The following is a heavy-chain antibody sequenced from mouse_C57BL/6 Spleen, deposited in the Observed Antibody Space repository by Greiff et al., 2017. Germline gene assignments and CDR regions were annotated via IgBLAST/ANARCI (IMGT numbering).Heavy chain of an antibody. V-gene: IGHV1-81*01. CDR1: GYTFTSYG. CDR2: IYPRSGNT. D-gene: IGHD4-1*01. J-gene: IGHJ4*01. CDR3: ARGDWDLYYAMDY. Sequence: QVQLQQSGAELARPGASVKLSCKASGYTFTSYGISWVKQRTGQGLEWIGEIYPRSGNTYYNEKFKGKATLTADKSSSTAYMELRSLTSEDSAVYFCARGDWDLYYAMDYWGQGTSVTVSS.